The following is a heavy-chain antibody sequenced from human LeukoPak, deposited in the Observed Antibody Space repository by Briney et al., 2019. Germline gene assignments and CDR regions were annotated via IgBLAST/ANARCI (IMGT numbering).Heavy chain of an antibody. J-gene: IGHJ3*02. Sequence: GASVKVSCKASGYTFTSYGISWVRQAPGQGLEWMGWISAYNGHTNYAQKLQGRVTMTTDTSTSTAYMELRSLRSDDTAVYYCARANMITFGGVIVLDAFDIWGQGTMVTVSS. V-gene: IGHV1-18*01. CDR1: GYTFTSYG. CDR3: ARANMITFGGVIVLDAFDI. D-gene: IGHD3-16*02. CDR2: ISAYNGHT.